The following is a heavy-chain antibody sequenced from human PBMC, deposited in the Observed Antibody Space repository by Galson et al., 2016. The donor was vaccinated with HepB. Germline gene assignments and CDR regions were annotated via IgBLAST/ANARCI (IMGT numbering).Heavy chain of an antibody. J-gene: IGHJ4*02. CDR1: GFAFSSYW. CDR3: ARGGYDGYEIDY. D-gene: IGHD5-12*01. Sequence: SLRLSCAASGFAFSSYWMYWVRQPPGKGLVWVSRINSDGSRRTYADSVKGRFTISRDNARNPLYLQMDSLRAEATAVYYCARGGYDGYEIDYWGQGTLVSVSS. CDR2: INSDGSRR. V-gene: IGHV3-74*01.